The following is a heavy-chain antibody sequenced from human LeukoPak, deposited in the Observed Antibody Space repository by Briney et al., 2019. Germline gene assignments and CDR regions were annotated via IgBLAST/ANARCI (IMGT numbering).Heavy chain of an antibody. CDR2: ITGSGGST. CDR1: GFIFSSYS. D-gene: IGHD6-13*01. J-gene: IGHJ6*02. Sequence: GGSLRLSCAASGFIFSSYSMSWVRQAPGMGLEWVSVITGSGGSTYYADSVKGRFTISRDNSKNTLYLQMNSLRAEDTAVYYCAKAIYSSSRMDVWGQGTTVTVSS. CDR3: AKAIYSSSRMDV. V-gene: IGHV3-23*01.